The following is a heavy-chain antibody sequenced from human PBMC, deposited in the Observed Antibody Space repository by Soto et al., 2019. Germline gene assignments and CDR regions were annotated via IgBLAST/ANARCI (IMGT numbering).Heavy chain of an antibody. J-gene: IGHJ6*02. CDR2: IYSGGST. CDR3: ATLDPLRYYYGMDV. Sequence: ESGGGLVQPGGSLRLSCAASGFTVSSNYMSWVRQAPGKGLEWVSVIYSGGSTYYADSVKGRFTISRDNSKNTLYLQMNSLRAEDTAVYYCATLDPLRYYYGMDVWGQGTTVTVSS. CDR1: GFTVSSNY. D-gene: IGHD3-16*01. V-gene: IGHV3-66*04.